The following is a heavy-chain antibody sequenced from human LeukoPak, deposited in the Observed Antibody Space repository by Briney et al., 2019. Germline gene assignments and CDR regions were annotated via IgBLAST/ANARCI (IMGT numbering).Heavy chain of an antibody. V-gene: IGHV4-34*01. CDR2: INHSGST. Sequence: SETLSLTCAVYGGSFSGYYWSWIRQPPGKGLEWIGEINHSGSTNYNPSLKSRVTISVDTSKNQFSLKLSSVTAADTAVYYCARRQGYCSSTSCYFGYYYYYYMDVWGKGTTVTISS. CDR1: GGSFSGYY. CDR3: ARRQGYCSSTSCYFGYYYYYYMDV. D-gene: IGHD2-2*01. J-gene: IGHJ6*03.